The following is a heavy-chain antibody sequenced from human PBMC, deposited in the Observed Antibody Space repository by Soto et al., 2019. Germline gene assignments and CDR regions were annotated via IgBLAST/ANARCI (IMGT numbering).Heavy chain of an antibody. CDR2: IYSGGST. J-gene: IGHJ4*02. CDR3: ARDIGLLGTFDY. D-gene: IGHD3-16*01. Sequence: GGSLRHSRSPSGFTVRTTYMHWVRQAPGKGLEWVSLIYSGGSTNYADSVKGRFSISRDTSKNTLHLQMNSLRAEDTAVYYCARDIGLLGTFDYWGQGT. V-gene: IGHV3-66*01. CDR1: GFTVRTTY.